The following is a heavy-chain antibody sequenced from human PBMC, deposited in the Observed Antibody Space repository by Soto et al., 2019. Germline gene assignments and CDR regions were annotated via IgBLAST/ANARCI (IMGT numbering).Heavy chain of an antibody. V-gene: IGHV1-58*01. Sequence: GASVKVSCKASGFTFTSSAVQWVRQALGQRLEWIGWIVVGSGNTNYAQKFQERVTITRDMSTSTAYMELSSLRSEDTAVYYCAAGIAAAGYYYYGMDVWGQGTTVTVSS. CDR2: IVVGSGNT. CDR1: GFTFTSSA. D-gene: IGHD6-13*01. CDR3: AAGIAAAGYYYYGMDV. J-gene: IGHJ6*02.